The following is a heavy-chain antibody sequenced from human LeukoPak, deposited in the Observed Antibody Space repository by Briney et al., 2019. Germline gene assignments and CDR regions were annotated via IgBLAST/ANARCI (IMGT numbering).Heavy chain of an antibody. CDR2: IYPGDSDT. Sequence: GESLKISCKGSGYYFTSFWIAWVRQVPGKGLEWMGIIYPGDSDTRYSPSFEGQVTISADKSISTAYLHWSSLKASDTAIYYCAGLGTSATTTRFDYWDQGTLVTVSS. CDR1: GYYFTSFW. CDR3: AGLGTSATTTRFDY. J-gene: IGHJ4*02. D-gene: IGHD1-7*01. V-gene: IGHV5-51*01.